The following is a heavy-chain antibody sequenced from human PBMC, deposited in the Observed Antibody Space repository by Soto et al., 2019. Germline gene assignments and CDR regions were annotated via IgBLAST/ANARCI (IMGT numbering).Heavy chain of an antibody. V-gene: IGHV3-30*18. Sequence: LPLSCAPSGFAFSSYGMHLVRQAPGKGLEWVAVISYDGRNKNYADSVKGRFTISRDNSQNTLFLQMTSLRADDTAVYYCAKGGYTFAYEWGQGALVTVSS. CDR3: AKGGYTFAYE. D-gene: IGHD5-18*01. CDR1: GFAFSSYG. J-gene: IGHJ4*02. CDR2: ISYDGRNK.